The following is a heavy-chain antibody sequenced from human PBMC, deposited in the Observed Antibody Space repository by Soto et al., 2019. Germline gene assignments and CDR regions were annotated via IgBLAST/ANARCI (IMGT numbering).Heavy chain of an antibody. V-gene: IGHV4-59*01. CDR3: AREVWEPGAGNWFDP. CDR2: IYYSGST. CDR1: GGSISSYY. D-gene: IGHD1-26*01. Sequence: SETLSLTCTVSGGSISSYYWSWIRQPPGKGLEWIGYIYYSGSTNYNPSLKSRVTISVDTSKNQFSLKLSSVTAADTAVYFCAREVWEPGAGNWFDPWGQGTLVTVSS. J-gene: IGHJ5*02.